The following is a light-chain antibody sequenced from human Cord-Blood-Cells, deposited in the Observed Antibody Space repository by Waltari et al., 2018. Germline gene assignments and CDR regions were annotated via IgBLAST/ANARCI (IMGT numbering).Light chain of an antibody. V-gene: IGLV2-14*01. J-gene: IGLJ2*01. CDR1: SSDVGGYNY. CDR2: EVS. CDR3: SSYTSSSTLV. Sequence: QSALTQPAYVSGSPGQSITISCTGTSSDVGGYNYVYWYQQHPGKAPKLMIYEVSNRPSGVSNRFSGSKSGNTASLTISGLQAEDEADYYCSSYTSSSTLVFGGGTKLTVL.